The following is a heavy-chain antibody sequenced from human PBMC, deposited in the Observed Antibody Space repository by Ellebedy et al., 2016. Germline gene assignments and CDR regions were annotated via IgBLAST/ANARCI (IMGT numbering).Heavy chain of an antibody. V-gene: IGHV1-8*01. CDR1: GYTFTDHD. D-gene: IGHD2-21*02. CDR2: MTPNSGQT. Sequence: ASVKVSXXASGYTFTDHDINWVRQATGQGLEWMGWMTPNSGQTGYAQKFQGRVTMTSDTSIRTAYMELSSLRSEDTAVYYCARRGLRFVSYFALDVWGQGTTVTVFS. J-gene: IGHJ6*02. CDR3: ARRGLRFVSYFALDV.